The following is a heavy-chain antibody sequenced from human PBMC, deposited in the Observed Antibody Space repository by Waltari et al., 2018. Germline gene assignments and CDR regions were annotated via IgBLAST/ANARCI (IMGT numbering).Heavy chain of an antibody. CDR1: GFPFGVFS. V-gene: IGHV3-48*01. J-gene: IGHJ4*02. Sequence: EVQLVESGGGFVQRGGSLRLSCLGSGFPFGVFSMHWIRQAPGKGLEWVAYISASRAAIYYAESVKGRFTISRDNAKNSLFLQMTNLGVEDTAVYYCATEPAPGAGINYWGQGILVTVSS. D-gene: IGHD6-19*01. CDR3: ATEPAPGAGINY. CDR2: ISASRAAI.